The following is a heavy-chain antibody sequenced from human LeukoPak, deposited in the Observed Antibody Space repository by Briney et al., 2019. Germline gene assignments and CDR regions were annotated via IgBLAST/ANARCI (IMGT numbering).Heavy chain of an antibody. J-gene: IGHJ4*02. Sequence: PGRSLRLSCAASGFTFSSYGMHWVRQAPGKGLEWVSAISGSGGSTYYADSVKGRFTISRDNSKNTLYLQMNSLRAEDTAVYYCANGWELLRFDYWGQGTLVTVSS. CDR3: ANGWELLRFDY. D-gene: IGHD1-26*01. CDR1: GFTFSSYG. CDR2: ISGSGGST. V-gene: IGHV3-23*01.